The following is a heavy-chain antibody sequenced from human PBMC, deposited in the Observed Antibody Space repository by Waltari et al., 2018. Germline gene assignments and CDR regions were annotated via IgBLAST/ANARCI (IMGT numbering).Heavy chain of an antibody. Sequence: EAQLVESGGGLVHSGGSLRLSCVASGFTFFVHDMNWVRQAPGRGLEWLSSIGSRDTTTSYADSVKGRFTISRDNAKNSVFLQMDSLRAADTAVYFCARGGLNNYYNSFDNWGEGTLVTVSS. D-gene: IGHD3-10*01. CDR2: IGSRDTTT. CDR3: ARGGLNNYYNSFDN. V-gene: IGHV3-48*03. CDR1: GFTFFVHD. J-gene: IGHJ4*02.